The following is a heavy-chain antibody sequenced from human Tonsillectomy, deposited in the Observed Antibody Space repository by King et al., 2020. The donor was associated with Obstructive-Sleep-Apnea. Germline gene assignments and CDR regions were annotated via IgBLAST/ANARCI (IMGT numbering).Heavy chain of an antibody. D-gene: IGHD3-22*01. CDR1: GGSISSSSYY. V-gene: IGHV4-39*07. CDR2: IYYSGST. Sequence: LQLQESGPGLVKPSETLSLTCTVSGGSISSSSYYWGWIRQPPGKGLEWIGSIYYSGSTYYNPSLKSRVTISVDTSKNQFSLKLSSVTAADTAVYYCARDFRLRGIVVVNDDYFDYWGQGTLVTVSS. J-gene: IGHJ4*02. CDR3: ARDFRLRGIVVVNDDYFDY.